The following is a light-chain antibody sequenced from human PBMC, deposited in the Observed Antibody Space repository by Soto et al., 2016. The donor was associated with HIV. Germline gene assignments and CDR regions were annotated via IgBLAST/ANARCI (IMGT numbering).Light chain of an antibody. V-gene: IGKV1-39*01. Sequence: DIQMTQSPSSLSASVGDRVTITCRASQNIKNFVNWYQQKPGKVPKLLIHAAYTLQSGVPSRFSGSGSGTDFTLIIASLQAEDFAIYYCQQSYIAPPGFGQGTRLEIK. CDR2: AAY. CDR3: QQSYIAPPG. CDR1: QNIKNF. J-gene: IGKJ5*01.